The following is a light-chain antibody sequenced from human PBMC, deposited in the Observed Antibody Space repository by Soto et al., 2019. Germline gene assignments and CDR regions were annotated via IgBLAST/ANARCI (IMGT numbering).Light chain of an antibody. Sequence: PSSLSASVGDRVSITCRASQYISTYLNWYQQKPGKAPKVLIYKASNLESGVPSRFSGSGSGTEFTLTISSLQPDDFAIYYCQQYNSYPGTFGQGTKVDIK. V-gene: IGKV1-5*03. CDR1: QYISTY. CDR3: QQYNSYPGT. CDR2: KAS. J-gene: IGKJ1*01.